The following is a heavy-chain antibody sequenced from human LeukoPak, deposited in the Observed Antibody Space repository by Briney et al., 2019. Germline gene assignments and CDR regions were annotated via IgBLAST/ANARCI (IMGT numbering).Heavy chain of an antibody. V-gene: IGHV4-59*01. CDR2: IYYSGSA. CDR3: ARAGGIKTAALDLDY. J-gene: IGHJ4*02. Sequence: PSEALSLTCTVSGGSISDYSWSWIRQPPGKGLEWIGNIYYSGSANHNPSLKSRVTISRDTSKNQLSLKLTSVTAADTAVYYCARAGGIKTAALDLDYWGQGTLVTVSS. D-gene: IGHD6-25*01. CDR1: GGSISDYS.